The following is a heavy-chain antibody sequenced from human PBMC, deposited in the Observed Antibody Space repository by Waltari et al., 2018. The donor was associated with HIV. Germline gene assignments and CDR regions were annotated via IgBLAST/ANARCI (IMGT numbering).Heavy chain of an antibody. CDR3: ARSPTPTKMPY. J-gene: IGHJ4*02. Sequence: QVQLVESGGGEVHPGESLRLSCNASGFALSGFGMHWVRQAPGKGLEWMASSSYDAVKQVYADSVKGRFTISRDNSRNLLFLQMTSLAPEDTAMYYCARSPTPTKMPYWGQGTRVTVSS. D-gene: IGHD2-2*01. V-gene: IGHV3-30*03. CDR1: GFALSGFG. CDR2: SSYDAVKQ.